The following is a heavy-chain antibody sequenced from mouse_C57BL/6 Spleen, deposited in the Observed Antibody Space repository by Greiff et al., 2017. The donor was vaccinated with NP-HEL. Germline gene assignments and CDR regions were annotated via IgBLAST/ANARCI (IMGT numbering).Heavy chain of an antibody. CDR2: IDSEDGAT. Sequence: EVQLQQSGAELVKPGASVKLSCTASGFNIKDYYMHWVKQRTEQGLEWIGRIDSEDGATKYAPKFQGKATITADTSSNTAYLQLSSPTSEDTAVYYCARPFLRPKTYWYFDVWGTGTTVTVSS. D-gene: IGHD1-2*01. CDR1: GFNIKDYY. J-gene: IGHJ1*03. V-gene: IGHV14-2*01. CDR3: ARPFLRPKTYWYFDV.